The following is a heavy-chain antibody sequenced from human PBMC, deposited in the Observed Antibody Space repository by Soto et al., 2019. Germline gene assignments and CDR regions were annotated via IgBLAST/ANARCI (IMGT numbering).Heavy chain of an antibody. CDR1: GVIFSDYY. D-gene: IGHD4-17*01. CDR2: ISTSSSYT. J-gene: IGHJ4*02. CDR3: AREMKDGDYVDY. Sequence: QVQLVESGGGLVKPGGSLRLSCAASGVIFSDYYMNWIRQAPGKGLERVSYISTSSSYTNYADSVKGRFTISRDNAKNSLYLKMNSLRAEDTAVYYCAREMKDGDYVDYWGQGTLVTVSS. V-gene: IGHV3-11*06.